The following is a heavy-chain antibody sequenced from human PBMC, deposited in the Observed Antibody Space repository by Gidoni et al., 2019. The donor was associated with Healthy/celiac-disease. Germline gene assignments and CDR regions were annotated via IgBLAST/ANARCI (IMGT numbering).Heavy chain of an antibody. V-gene: IGHV3-21*01. J-gene: IGHJ4*02. D-gene: IGHD3-10*01. Sequence: EVQLVESGGGLVKPGGPLRRSCAAPGSTVSSYSMNWVRQAPGKGLEWVSAISSSSSNINYADSVKGRFTSCRDNAKNTLYLQMNSLRAEDTAVYYCARSGIRELYYSLNPSDYWGQGTLVTVSS. CDR3: ARSGIRELYYSLNPSDY. CDR1: GSTVSSYS. CDR2: ISSSSSNI.